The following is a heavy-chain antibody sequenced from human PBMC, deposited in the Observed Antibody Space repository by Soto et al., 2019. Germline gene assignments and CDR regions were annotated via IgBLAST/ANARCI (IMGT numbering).Heavy chain of an antibody. Sequence: SVKVSCKASGGTFSSYAISWVRQAPGQGLEWMGGIIPIFGTANYAQKFQGRVTITADESTSTAYMELSSLRSEDTAVYYCASTTRAKYDSSGIYGMDVWAKGPRSPSP. V-gene: IGHV1-69*13. J-gene: IGHJ6*02. CDR2: IIPIFGTA. D-gene: IGHD3-22*01. CDR3: ASTTRAKYDSSGIYGMDV. CDR1: GGTFSSYA.